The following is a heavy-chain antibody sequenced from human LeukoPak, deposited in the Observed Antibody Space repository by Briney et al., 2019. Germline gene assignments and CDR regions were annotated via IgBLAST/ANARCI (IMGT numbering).Heavy chain of an antibody. CDR3: ARDRTSSSHQGSAVDFDY. CDR1: GYTFTGYY. D-gene: IGHD6-13*01. Sequence: ASVKVSCKASGYTFTGYYMHWVRQAPGQGLEWMGWINPNSGGTNYAQKLQGRVTMTTDTSTSTAYMELRSLRSDDTAVYYCARDRTSSSHQGSAVDFDYWGQGTLVTVSS. V-gene: IGHV1-2*02. CDR2: INPNSGGT. J-gene: IGHJ4*02.